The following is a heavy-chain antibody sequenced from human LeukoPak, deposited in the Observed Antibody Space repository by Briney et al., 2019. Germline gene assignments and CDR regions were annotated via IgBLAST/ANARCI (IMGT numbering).Heavy chain of an antibody. CDR2: IRSKAYGGTT. J-gene: IGHJ6*02. V-gene: IGHV3-49*04. CDR3: TRDPPLYYYYGMDV. Sequence: AGGSLRLFCTASGFTFGDYAMSWVREAPGKGLEWVGFIRSKAYGGTTEYAASVKGRFTISRDDSKSIAYLQMNSLKTEDKAVYYCTRDPPLYYYYGMDVWGQGTTVTVSS. CDR1: GFTFGDYA.